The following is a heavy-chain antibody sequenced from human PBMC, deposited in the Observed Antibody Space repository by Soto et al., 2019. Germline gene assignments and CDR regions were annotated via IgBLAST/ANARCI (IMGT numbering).Heavy chain of an antibody. CDR1: GDSIRNYF. V-gene: IGHV4-4*07. Sequence: SETLSLTCTVSGDSIRNYFWSWIRQPAVKVLEWIGRIYTSGSSNYNPSLKSRLTMSVDTSKNQVSLNLRSVTAADTAVYYCARDPGTSMIENYYNGMDVWGRGTTVTVSS. D-gene: IGHD3-16*01. CDR3: ARDPGTSMIENYYNGMDV. J-gene: IGHJ6*02. CDR2: IYTSGSS.